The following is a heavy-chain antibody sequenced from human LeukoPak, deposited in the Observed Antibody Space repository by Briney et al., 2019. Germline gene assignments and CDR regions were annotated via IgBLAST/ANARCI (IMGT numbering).Heavy chain of an antibody. D-gene: IGHD2-2*01. J-gene: IGHJ3*02. Sequence: SETLSLTWTVSGYSISSGYYWGWIRQPPGKGLEWIGSIYHSGSTYYNPSLKSRVTISVDTSKNQFSLKLSSVTAADTAVYYCARVGCCSSTSCYGEDAFDIWGQGTMVTVSS. CDR1: GYSISSGYY. CDR2: IYHSGST. CDR3: ARVGCCSSTSCYGEDAFDI. V-gene: IGHV4-38-2*02.